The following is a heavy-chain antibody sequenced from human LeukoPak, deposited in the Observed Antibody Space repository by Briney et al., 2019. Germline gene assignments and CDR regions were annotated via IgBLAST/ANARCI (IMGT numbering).Heavy chain of an antibody. CDR3: ARSYYDSSGYS. J-gene: IGHJ4*02. CDR2: IIPILGIA. CDR1: GGTFSSYA. Sequence: GASVKVSCKASGGTFSSYAISWVRQAPGQGLEWMGRIIPILGIANYAQKFQGRVTITADKSASTAYMELSSLRSEDTAVYYCARSYYDSSGYSWGQGTLVTVSS. D-gene: IGHD3-22*01. V-gene: IGHV1-69*04.